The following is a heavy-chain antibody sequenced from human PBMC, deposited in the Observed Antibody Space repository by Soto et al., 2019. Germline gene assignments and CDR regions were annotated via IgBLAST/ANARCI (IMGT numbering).Heavy chain of an antibody. CDR3: ARRGTYYFDY. CDR1: GGSINVFSYH. Sequence: SETLSLTCTLSGGSINVFSYHWSWVRQHPEKGLEWIGYVHSSGGAYYNPSLKSRVTISIDTSANLFSLNLASVTAADTAVYYCARRGTYYFDYWGQGIRVTVSS. J-gene: IGHJ4*02. D-gene: IGHD2-15*01. V-gene: IGHV4-31*03. CDR2: VHSSGGA.